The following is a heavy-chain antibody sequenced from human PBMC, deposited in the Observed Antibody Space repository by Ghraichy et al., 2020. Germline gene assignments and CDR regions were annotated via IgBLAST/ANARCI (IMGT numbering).Heavy chain of an antibody. CDR1: GFTFSDSA. V-gene: IGHV3-73*01. D-gene: IGHD1-26*01. Sequence: GGSLRLSCAASGFTFSDSAMHWVRQASGKGLEWVGRIRSKAKNYATAYAASVEGRFTISRDDSKNTAYLQMKSLKTEDTAVYYCATTYSGGYCDYWGQGTLVTVSS. CDR3: ATTYSGGYCDY. J-gene: IGHJ4*02. CDR2: IRSKAKNYAT.